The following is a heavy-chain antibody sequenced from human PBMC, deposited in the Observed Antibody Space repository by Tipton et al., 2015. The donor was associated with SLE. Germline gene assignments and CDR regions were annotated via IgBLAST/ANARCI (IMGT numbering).Heavy chain of an antibody. D-gene: IGHD3-22*01. CDR3: ARDRDYDSSGYSY. CDR1: GGSISSSSYY. Sequence: LRLSCTVSGGSISSSSYYWGWIRQPPGKGLEWIGSIYYSGSTYYNPSLKSRVTISVDTSKNQFSLKLSSVTAADTAVYYCARDRDYDSSGYSYRGQGTLVTVSS. V-gene: IGHV4-39*07. J-gene: IGHJ4*02. CDR2: IYYSGST.